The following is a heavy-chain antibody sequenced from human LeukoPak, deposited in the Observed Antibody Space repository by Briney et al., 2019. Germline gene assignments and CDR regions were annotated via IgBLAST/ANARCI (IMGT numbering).Heavy chain of an antibody. CDR2: INSDGSST. D-gene: IGHD4-17*01. CDR1: GITFNTYW. CDR3: SSPSSTVTTGFDY. J-gene: IGHJ4*02. V-gene: IGHV3-74*01. Sequence: GRSLRLSCAASGITFNTYWMHVVCQAPGKGLVWLSRINSDGSSTTYADSVKGRFTISRDNAKNTLYLQMNSLRAEDTAVYYCSSPSSTVTTGFDYWGQGTLVTVSS.